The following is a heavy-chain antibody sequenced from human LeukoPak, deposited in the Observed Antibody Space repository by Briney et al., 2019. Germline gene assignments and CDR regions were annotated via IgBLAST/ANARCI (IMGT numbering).Heavy chain of an antibody. Sequence: GRSLRLSCAASGFIFSSYGMHWVRQAPGKGLEWVAVISYDGSNKYYADSVKGRFTISRDNSKNTLYLQMNSLRAEDTAVYYCAKGAGTYYYDSSGYYYVYWGQGTLVTVSS. CDR2: ISYDGSNK. CDR3: AKGAGTYYYDSSGYYYVY. V-gene: IGHV3-30*18. CDR1: GFIFSSYG. D-gene: IGHD3-22*01. J-gene: IGHJ4*02.